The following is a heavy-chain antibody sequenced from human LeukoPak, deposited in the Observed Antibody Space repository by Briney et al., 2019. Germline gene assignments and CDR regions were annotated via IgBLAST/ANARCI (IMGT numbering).Heavy chain of an antibody. CDR3: ARDLHGDYGY. J-gene: IGHJ4*02. Sequence: PGGSLRLSCAASGFTFSSSAMHWVRQAPGKGLEWVAVISYDGSNKYYADSVKGRFTISRDNSKNTLYLQMNSLRAEDTAVYYCARDLHGDYGYWGQGTLVTVSS. D-gene: IGHD4-17*01. CDR2: ISYDGSNK. V-gene: IGHV3-30-3*01. CDR1: GFTFSSSA.